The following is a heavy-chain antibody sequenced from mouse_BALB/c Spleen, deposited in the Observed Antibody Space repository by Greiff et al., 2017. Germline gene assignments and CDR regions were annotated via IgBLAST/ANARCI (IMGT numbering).Heavy chain of an antibody. V-gene: IGHV1-69*02. CDR2: IDPSDSYT. Sequence: QVQLQQPGAELVKPGASVKLSCKASGYTFTSYWMHWVKQRPGQGLEWIGEIDPSDSYTNYNQKFKGKATLTVDKSSSTAYMQLSSLTSEDSAVYYCAKGFITTALYYFDYWGQGTTLTVSS. J-gene: IGHJ2*01. D-gene: IGHD1-2*01. CDR1: GYTFTSYW. CDR3: AKGFITTALYYFDY.